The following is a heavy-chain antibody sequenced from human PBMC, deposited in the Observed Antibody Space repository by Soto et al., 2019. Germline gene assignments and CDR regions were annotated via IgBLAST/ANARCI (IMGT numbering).Heavy chain of an antibody. CDR1: GFTFSSYA. V-gene: IGHV3-23*01. Sequence: GGSLRLSCAASGFTFSSYAMSWVRQAPGKGLEWVSAISGSGGSTYYADSVKGRFTISRDNSKNTLYLQMNSLRAEDTAVYYCAKDLERFLEWLLLDYWGQGTLVTVSS. D-gene: IGHD3-3*01. J-gene: IGHJ4*02. CDR3: AKDLERFLEWLLLDY. CDR2: ISGSGGST.